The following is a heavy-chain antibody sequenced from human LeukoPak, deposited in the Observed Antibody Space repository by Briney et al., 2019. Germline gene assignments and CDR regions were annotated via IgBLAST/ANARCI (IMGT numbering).Heavy chain of an antibody. D-gene: IGHD6-25*01. CDR1: GASIISANYY. Sequence: SETLSLTCTVSGASIISANYYWNCIRQPPGKGLEWIGNIYYSGSTHSNPSLKSRVTVSVDTSKNQFSLRLSSVTAADTAVYYCARSSGTGTFSYWGQGTLVTVSS. J-gene: IGHJ4*02. V-gene: IGHV4-39*01. CDR3: ARSSGTGTFSY. CDR2: IYYSGST.